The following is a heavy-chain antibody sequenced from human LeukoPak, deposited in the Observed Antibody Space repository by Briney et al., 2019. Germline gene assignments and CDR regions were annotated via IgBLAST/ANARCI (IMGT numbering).Heavy chain of an antibody. CDR3: ARGPEVVAAALYYYYYMDV. D-gene: IGHD2-2*01. Sequence: GASVKVSCKASGYTFTSYDINWVRQATGQGLEWMGWMNPNSGNTGYAQKFQGRVTMTRNTSTSTAYMELSSLRSEDTAVYYCARGPEVVAAALYYYYYMDVWGKGTTVTVSS. CDR1: GYTFTSYD. CDR2: MNPNSGNT. J-gene: IGHJ6*03. V-gene: IGHV1-8*01.